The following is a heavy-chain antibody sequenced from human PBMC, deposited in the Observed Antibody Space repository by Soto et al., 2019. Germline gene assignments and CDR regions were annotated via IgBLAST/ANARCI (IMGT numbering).Heavy chain of an antibody. CDR2: MNPGSGDT. CDR3: ARMATFGSLNWFDP. V-gene: IGHV1-8*01. Sequence: GAAVKVACEACGYSFTNNDVTWVRQATGQGLEWMGWMNPGSGDTGYAQKFQGRVTMTRDISIATAYMELSSLRSDDTAIYYCARMATFGSLNWFDPWGQGTLVTVSS. CDR1: GYSFTNND. J-gene: IGHJ5*02. D-gene: IGHD3-16*01.